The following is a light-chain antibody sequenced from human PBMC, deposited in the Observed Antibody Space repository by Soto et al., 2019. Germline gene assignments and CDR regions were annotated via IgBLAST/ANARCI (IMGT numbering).Light chain of an antibody. Sequence: QSVLTQPPSVSGSPGQSVTISCTGISTDFVSYNRVSWYQQPPGTAPKLIIYEASNRPSGVPDRFSGSKSGNAASLTISGLQAEDEAYYYCCSYAGSSYYVFGSGTKVTVL. J-gene: IGLJ1*01. CDR2: EAS. CDR3: CSYAGSSYYV. V-gene: IGLV2-18*02. CDR1: STDFVSYNR.